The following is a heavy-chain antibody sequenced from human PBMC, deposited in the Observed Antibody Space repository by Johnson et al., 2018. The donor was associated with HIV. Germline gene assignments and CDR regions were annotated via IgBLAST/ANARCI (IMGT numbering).Heavy chain of an antibody. CDR1: GFTFSSYG. CDR3: AKDRTNWGYDAFDI. D-gene: IGHD3-16*01. J-gene: IGHJ3*02. V-gene: IGHV3-30*02. CDR2: IRYDGSNK. Sequence: QVQLVESGGGVVQPGRSLRLSCAASGFTFSSYGVHWVRQAPGKGLEWVAFIRYDGSNKHYADSVKGRFTIFRDNSENTLFLQMNRLRAEDTAVYYCAKDRTNWGYDAFDIWGQGTMVTVSS.